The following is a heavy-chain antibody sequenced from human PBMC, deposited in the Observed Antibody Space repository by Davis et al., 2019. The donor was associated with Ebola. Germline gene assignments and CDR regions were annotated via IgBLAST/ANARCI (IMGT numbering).Heavy chain of an antibody. J-gene: IGHJ2*01. CDR1: RFTFTNYD. V-gene: IGHV3-13*03. D-gene: IGHD3-10*01. CDR2: IATAGDT. Sequence: PGGSLRLSCAACRFTFTNYDIHWVRQTTGKGLEWVSVIATAGDTYYSGSVKGQFNISRENAKNPFYLQMNSLRAEDTAVYYCARSRLKRPAVNYGYFDLWGRGTLVTVSS. CDR3: ARSRLKRPAVNYGYFDL.